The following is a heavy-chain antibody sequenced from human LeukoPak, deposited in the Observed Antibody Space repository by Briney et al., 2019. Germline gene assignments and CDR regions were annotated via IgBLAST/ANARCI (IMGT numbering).Heavy chain of an antibody. CDR3: ARDSYSSGAFDI. Sequence: ASVKVSCKASGYTFTSYDINWVRQATGQGLEWMGGIIPIFGTANYAQKFQGRVTITADESTSTAYMELSSLRSEDTAVYYCARDSYSSGAFDIWGQGTMVTVSS. V-gene: IGHV1-69*13. J-gene: IGHJ3*02. CDR1: GYTFTSYD. D-gene: IGHD5-18*01. CDR2: IIPIFGTA.